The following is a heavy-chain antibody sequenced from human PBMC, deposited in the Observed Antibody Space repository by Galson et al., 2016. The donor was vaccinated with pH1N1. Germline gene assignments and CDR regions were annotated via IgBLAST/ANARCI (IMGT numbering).Heavy chain of an antibody. J-gene: IGHJ2*01. CDR3: AKDKLTTPVGGFLDL. Sequence: SVKVSCKASGNTFTTYQMHWVRQAPGQGLEWMGIINPSGGSTRYAQKFQGRVTMTRDTSTSPVYMELNSLRAEDTAVYYCAKDKLTTPVGGFLDLWGRGTLVTVSS. CDR1: GNTFTTYQ. D-gene: IGHD1-26*01. V-gene: IGHV1-46*01. CDR2: INPSGGST.